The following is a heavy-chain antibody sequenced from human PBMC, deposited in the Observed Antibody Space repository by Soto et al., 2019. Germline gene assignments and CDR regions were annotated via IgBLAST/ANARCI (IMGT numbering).Heavy chain of an antibody. J-gene: IGHJ3*01. CDR2: ISYDGDNK. D-gene: IGHD5-18*01. CDR3: VKGDLDTAVVNSPDAFDF. Sequence: LRLSCEASGFMFNDYGMHWVRQAPGKGLDWVAVISYDGDNKYYAQSVKGRFTISGDNSKNTLFLHMDSLRHEDTAVYHCVKGDLDTAVVNSPDAFDFWGQGTMVTVSS. CDR1: GFMFNDYG. V-gene: IGHV3-30*18.